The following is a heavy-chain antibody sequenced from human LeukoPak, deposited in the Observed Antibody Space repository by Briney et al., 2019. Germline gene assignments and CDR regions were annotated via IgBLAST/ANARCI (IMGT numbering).Heavy chain of an antibody. V-gene: IGHV1-18*01. CDR2: ISAYNGNT. Sequence: GASVKVSCMASGYTFTSYVISGVRQAPGQGLERVEWISAYNGNTNYAQKLNRRVTMSTNPFTSTAYMELRSLRSDGPAACYCARQTHRPYYYYYYMDVWGKGTTVTVSS. CDR1: GYTFTSYV. CDR3: ARQTHRPYYYYYYMDV. J-gene: IGHJ6*03.